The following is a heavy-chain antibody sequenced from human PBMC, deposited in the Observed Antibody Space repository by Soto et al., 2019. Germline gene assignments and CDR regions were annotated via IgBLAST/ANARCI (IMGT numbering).Heavy chain of an antibody. CDR1: GYTFTNQD. J-gene: IGHJ6*02. D-gene: IGHD3-3*01. CDR3: AREGVFWSAKTWSYYDMDV. CDR2: MNPNSGNT. V-gene: IGHV1-8*01. Sequence: QVQLVQSGAEVKKPGASVKVSCKASGYTFTNQDINWVRQATRQGLEWMGWMNPNSGNTGYAQKFQGRVTMTRKTSISTAYVQLSSLRSEDTAVYYCAREGVFWSAKTWSYYDMDVWGLGTTVTFSS.